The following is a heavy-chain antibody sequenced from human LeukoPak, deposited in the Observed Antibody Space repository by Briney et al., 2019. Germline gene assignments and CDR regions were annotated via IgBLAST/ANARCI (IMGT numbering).Heavy chain of an antibody. J-gene: IGHJ4*02. Sequence: PGGSLRLSCAASGFTFSSYSMNWVRQAPGKGLEWVSSISSSSSYIYYADSVKGRFTISRDNAQNSLYLQMNSLRAEDTAAYYCARGPQTRSSGWYGGNYWGQGTLVTVSS. V-gene: IGHV3-21*01. CDR2: ISSSSSYI. CDR1: GFTFSSYS. CDR3: ARGPQTRSSGWYGGNY. D-gene: IGHD6-19*01.